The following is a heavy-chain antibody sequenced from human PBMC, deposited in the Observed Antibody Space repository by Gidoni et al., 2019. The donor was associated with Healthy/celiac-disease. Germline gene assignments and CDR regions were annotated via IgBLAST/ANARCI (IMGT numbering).Heavy chain of an antibody. Sequence: QLQLQESGPGLVKPSETLSLTCTVSGGSISSSSYYWGWIRQPPGKGLEWIGSIYYSGSTYYNPSLKSRVTISVDTSKNQFSLKLSSVTAADTAVYYCARRSNDYGGQNFDYWGQGTLVTVSS. CDR3: ARRSNDYGGQNFDY. CDR2: IYYSGST. D-gene: IGHD4-17*01. V-gene: IGHV4-39*01. CDR1: GGSISSSSYY. J-gene: IGHJ4*02.